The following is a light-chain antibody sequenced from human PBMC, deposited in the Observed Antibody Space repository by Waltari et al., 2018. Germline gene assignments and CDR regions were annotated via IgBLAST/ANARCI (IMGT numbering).Light chain of an antibody. CDR1: QGISSC. Sequence: DIQMTQPPSSLPASVGDRVTITCRASQGISSCLAWYQQKPGKAPELLIYAASSFQSGVPSRFSGSGSGTDFTLTISSLQPEDFATYYCQQAYSFPLTFGGGTKVEIK. CDR2: AAS. V-gene: IGKV1-12*01. CDR3: QQAYSFPLT. J-gene: IGKJ4*01.